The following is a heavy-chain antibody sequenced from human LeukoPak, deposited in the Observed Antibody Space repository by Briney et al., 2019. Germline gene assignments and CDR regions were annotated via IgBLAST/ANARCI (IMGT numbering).Heavy chain of an antibody. D-gene: IGHD3-22*01. V-gene: IGHV1-3*01. J-gene: IGHJ4*02. CDR2: INVGNANT. Sequence: ASVKVSCTASGYTFTTYPINWVRQAPGQRLEWMGWINVGNANTKYSQMLQGRVTITRDTSANTAYMELRSLRSEDTAVYYCARRDRRHFDYWGQGTLVTVSS. CDR1: GYTFTTYP. CDR3: ARRDRRHFDY.